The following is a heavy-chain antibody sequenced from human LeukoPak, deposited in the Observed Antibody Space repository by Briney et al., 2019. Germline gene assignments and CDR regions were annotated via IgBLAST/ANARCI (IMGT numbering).Heavy chain of an antibody. CDR1: LFSLSIYV. J-gene: IGHJ4*02. D-gene: IGHD5-24*01. V-gene: IGHV3-23*01. CDR3: AKDRRLLPQCIFDY. CDR2: ICGIGGST. Sequence: GGALRLSCVASLFSLSIYVMSWVRQAPGTGLEWVSAICGIGGSTYYADSVKGGFTISRENSKNTLYLQMNSLRAEYTAGYYCAKDRRLLPQCIFDYWGQGALVTVSS.